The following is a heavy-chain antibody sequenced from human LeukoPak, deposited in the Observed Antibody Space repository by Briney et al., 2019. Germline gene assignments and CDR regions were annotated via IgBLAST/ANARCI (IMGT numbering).Heavy chain of an antibody. CDR3: ARSAVTMVRGAISDYYYYYYMDV. CDR1: GYTFTSYA. D-gene: IGHD3-10*01. Sequence: ASVKVSCEASGYTFTSYAMHWVRQAPGQRLEWMGWINAGNGNTKYSQEFQGRVTITRDTSASTAYMELSSLRSEDMAVYYCARSAVTMVRGAISDYYYYYYMDVWGKGTTVTVSS. V-gene: IGHV1-3*03. J-gene: IGHJ6*03. CDR2: INAGNGNT.